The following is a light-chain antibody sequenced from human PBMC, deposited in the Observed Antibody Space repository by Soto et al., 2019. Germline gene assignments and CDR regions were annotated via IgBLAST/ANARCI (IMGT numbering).Light chain of an antibody. V-gene: IGKV1-5*01. J-gene: IGKJ1*01. Sequence: DILRTQSPSTLSASAGDRVPITCRASESISRGLAWFHPQPGKAPNLLIYDASILQSGVPSRFSGSGSGTDSTLTIRSLKPEDFVTYDCQQYNDYSTFGQGTKVDIK. CDR3: QQYNDYST. CDR2: DAS. CDR1: ESISRG.